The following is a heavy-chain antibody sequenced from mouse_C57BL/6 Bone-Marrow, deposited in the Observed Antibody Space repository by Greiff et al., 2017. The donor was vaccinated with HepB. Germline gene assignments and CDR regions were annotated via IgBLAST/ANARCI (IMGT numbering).Heavy chain of an antibody. Sequence: VQLQQSGPELVKPGASVKISCKASGYAFSSSWMNWVKQRPGKGLEWIGRIYPGDGDTNYNGKFKGKATLTADKSSSTAYMQLSSLTSEDSAVYFCARWGTTVVADYWGHGTTRTVSS. CDR2: IYPGDGDT. D-gene: IGHD1-1*01. V-gene: IGHV1-82*01. CDR3: ARWGTTVVADY. J-gene: IGHJ2*01. CDR1: GYAFSSSW.